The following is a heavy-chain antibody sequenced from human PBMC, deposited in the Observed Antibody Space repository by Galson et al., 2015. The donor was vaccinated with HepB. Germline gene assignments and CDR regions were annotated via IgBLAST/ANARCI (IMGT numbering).Heavy chain of an antibody. CDR1: RFTFSNNS. D-gene: IGHD5-18*01. V-gene: IGHV3-21*01. CDR2: ISGSRSYT. J-gene: IGHJ4*02. Sequence: SLRLSCAASRFTFSNNSMNWVRQAPGKGLEWVSFISGSRSYTSRADSVRGRFTISRDNAKNLLYLQMNSLRAEDTAVYYCARGTGYSYGPFDYWGQGILVSVSS. CDR3: ARGTGYSYGPFDY.